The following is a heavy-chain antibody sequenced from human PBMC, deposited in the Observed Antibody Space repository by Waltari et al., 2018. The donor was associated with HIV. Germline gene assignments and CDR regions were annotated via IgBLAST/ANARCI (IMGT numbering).Heavy chain of an antibody. CDR2: INIYGRTM. Sequence: EVQLVQSGGGLIKPGGSLRLPCAASGFRVTNYWMHWVRQRPGKGLVWVSRINIYGRTMDYADSVKGRFTISRDSAKNTLSLQMNSLREEDTAVYYCSRDTFGEYDFWGQGALVTVSS. J-gene: IGHJ4*02. V-gene: IGHV3-74*01. CDR3: SRDTFGEYDF. CDR1: GFRVTNYW. D-gene: IGHD3-3*01.